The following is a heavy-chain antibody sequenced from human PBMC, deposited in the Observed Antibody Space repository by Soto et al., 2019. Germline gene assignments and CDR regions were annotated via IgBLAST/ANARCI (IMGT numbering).Heavy chain of an antibody. CDR3: ARISATVTTTREGWYFDL. CDR2: INPICGTA. CDR1: GGTFSSYA. Sequence: QVQLVQSGAEVKKPGSSVKVSCKASGGTFSSYAISWVRQAPGQGLVWIGGINPICGTANYAQEFQGRVTITADESTSTAYMELGSVRSEDTAVYYCARISATVTTTREGWYFDLWGRGTLVTVSS. V-gene: IGHV1-69*01. J-gene: IGHJ2*01. D-gene: IGHD4-17*01.